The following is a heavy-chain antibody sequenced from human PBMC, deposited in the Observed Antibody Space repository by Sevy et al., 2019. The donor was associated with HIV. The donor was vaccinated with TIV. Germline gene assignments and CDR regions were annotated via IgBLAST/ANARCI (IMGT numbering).Heavy chain of an antibody. V-gene: IGHV3-9*03. CDR2: ISWNGKSI. CDR1: GFTFDNYA. CDR3: VKDTTIDSSGYYPGGFDY. Sequence: GGSLRPSCAASGFTFDNYAMHWVRQAPGKGLQWVSGISWNGKSIHYADSVKGRFTISRDNAKNSLYLQMNSLRPDDMALYYCVKDTTIDSSGYYPGGFDYWGQGTLVTVSS. J-gene: IGHJ4*02. D-gene: IGHD3-22*01.